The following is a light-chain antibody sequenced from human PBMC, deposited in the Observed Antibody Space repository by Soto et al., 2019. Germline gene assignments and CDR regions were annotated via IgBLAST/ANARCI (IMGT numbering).Light chain of an antibody. CDR2: AAS. Sequence: DIQLTQSPSFLSASVGDRVTITCRASQGISSYLAWYQQKPGKAPKLLIYAASTLQSGVPSRFSGSGSGTEFPLTISSLQPEDFATYYCQQLNSYPRTFGPGTKVDIK. J-gene: IGKJ3*01. V-gene: IGKV1-9*01. CDR3: QQLNSYPRT. CDR1: QGISSY.